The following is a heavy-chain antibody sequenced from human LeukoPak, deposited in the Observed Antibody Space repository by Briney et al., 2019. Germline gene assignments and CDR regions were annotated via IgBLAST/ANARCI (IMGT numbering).Heavy chain of an antibody. CDR3: ARDFVAAAGTWDY. Sequence: SETLSLTCTVSGGSISSFYWSWTRQPAGGGLESIGRMYTSGSTSYNPSLKSRVTMSVDTSKNQFSLKLSSVSAADTAVYYCARDFVAAAGTWDYWGQGTLDSVSS. V-gene: IGHV4-4*07. CDR1: GGSISSFY. D-gene: IGHD6-13*01. CDR2: MYTSGST. J-gene: IGHJ4*02.